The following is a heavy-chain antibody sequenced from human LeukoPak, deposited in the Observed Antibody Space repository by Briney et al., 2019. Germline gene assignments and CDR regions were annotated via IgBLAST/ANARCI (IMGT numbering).Heavy chain of an antibody. CDR2: MNPNSGNT. V-gene: IGHV1-8*01. D-gene: IGHD3-10*01. CDR3: ARGLGRVRFGEYYFDY. CDR1: GYTFTSYD. J-gene: IGHJ4*02. Sequence: ASVKVSCKASGYTFTSYDINWVRQATGQGLEWTGWMNPNSGNTGYAQKFQGRVTMTRNTSISTAYMELSSLRSEDTAVYYCARGLGRVRFGEYYFDYWGQGTLVTVSS.